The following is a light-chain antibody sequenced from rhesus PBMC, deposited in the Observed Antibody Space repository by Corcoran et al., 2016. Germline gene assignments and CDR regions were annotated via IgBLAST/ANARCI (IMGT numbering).Light chain of an antibody. V-gene: IGLV2S7*01. CDR3: CSFTTSSTDV. J-gene: IGLJ6*01. CDR1: RSDVGGYNF. Sequence: QSAPTKPPSVSGSPVQSVTISCTGTRSDVGGYNFVSWYQQYPGKVPKLVIYEVTKRPSGVSDRFSGSKSGNTASLTISGLQAEDEDVYYCCSFTTSSTDVFGSGTKLTVL. CDR2: EVT.